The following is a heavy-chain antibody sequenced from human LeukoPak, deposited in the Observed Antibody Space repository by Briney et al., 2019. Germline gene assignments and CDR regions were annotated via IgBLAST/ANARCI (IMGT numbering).Heavy chain of an antibody. Sequence: ASVKVSCKTSGYTFTKYLIHWVRQDPGLGLEWMGTINPQGDITNYAQRFQCRITLTEDTSTSTVYMELSSLTSEDTAVYYCARPSYCVADNCGYWLDPWGPGTLVTVSS. D-gene: IGHD2-21*01. CDR2: INPQGDIT. J-gene: IGHJ5*02. CDR1: GYTFTKYL. CDR3: ARPSYCVADNCGYWLDP. V-gene: IGHV1-46*01.